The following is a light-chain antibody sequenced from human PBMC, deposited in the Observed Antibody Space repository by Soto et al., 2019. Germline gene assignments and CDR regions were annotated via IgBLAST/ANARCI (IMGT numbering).Light chain of an antibody. Sequence: QSALTQPPSASGSPGQSVTISCTGTSSDVGGNNYVSWYQHHPGKAPKLMIYDVSKRPSGVPDRFSGSKSGNTASLTVSGLQAEDEADYYCSSYAGSNNLVFGTGTKLTVL. CDR1: SSDVGGNNY. V-gene: IGLV2-8*01. CDR3: SSYAGSNNLV. CDR2: DVS. J-gene: IGLJ1*01.